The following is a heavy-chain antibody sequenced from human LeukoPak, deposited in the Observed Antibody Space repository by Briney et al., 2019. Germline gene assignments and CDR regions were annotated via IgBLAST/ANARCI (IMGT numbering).Heavy chain of an antibody. Sequence: SETLSLTCAVSGGTFSGYYLSWIRQPPGKGLEWIGQINHSGNTNYNPYLKSRVTLSVVPATSQFSLKLSSVTAADTAVYWSRAGHNCCDPWGEGNLVTVSS. CDR1: GGTFSGYY. J-gene: IGHJ5*02. CDR3: RAGHNCCDP. D-gene: IGHD6-19*01. CDR2: INHSGNT. V-gene: IGHV4-34*08.